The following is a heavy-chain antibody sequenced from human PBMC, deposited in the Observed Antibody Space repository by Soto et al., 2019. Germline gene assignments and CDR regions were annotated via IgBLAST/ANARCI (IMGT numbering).Heavy chain of an antibody. CDR2: IWYDGSNK. Sequence: SLRLSCAASGFTFSSYGMHWVRQAPGKGLEWVAVIWYDGSNKYYADSVKGRFTISRDNSKNTLYLQMNSLRAEDTAVYYCARDELNPLPDAAFDIWGQGTMVTVSS. V-gene: IGHV3-33*01. D-gene: IGHD1-1*01. J-gene: IGHJ3*02. CDR3: ARDELNPLPDAAFDI. CDR1: GFTFSSYG.